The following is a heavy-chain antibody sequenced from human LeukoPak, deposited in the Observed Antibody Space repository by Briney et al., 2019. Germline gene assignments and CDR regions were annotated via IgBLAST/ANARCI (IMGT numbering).Heavy chain of an antibody. Sequence: SETLSLTCAVYGGSFSGYYWSWIRQPPGKGLGWIGEIKHSGSTNYNPSLKSRVTISVDTSKNQFSLKLSSVTAADTAVYYCARAKKPYSSSWYQPWGQGTLVTVSS. CDR2: IKHSGST. CDR3: ARAKKPYSSSWYQP. D-gene: IGHD6-13*01. CDR1: GGSFSGYY. J-gene: IGHJ5*02. V-gene: IGHV4-34*01.